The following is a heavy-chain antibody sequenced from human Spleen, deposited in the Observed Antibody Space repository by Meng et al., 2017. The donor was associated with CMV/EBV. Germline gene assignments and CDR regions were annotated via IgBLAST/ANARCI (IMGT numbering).Heavy chain of an antibody. D-gene: IGHD6-6*01. V-gene: IGHV3-23*03. CDR1: GFTFISYG. CDR3: AKGVRGLKADRLYYFDY. Sequence: GGSLRLSCAASGFTFISYGMSWVRQAPGKGLEWVSVIYSGGGGTYYADSVKGRFTISRDNSKKTLYLQMNSLRVEDTAVYYCAKGVRGLKADRLYYFDYWGQGTLVTVSS. J-gene: IGHJ4*02. CDR2: IYSGGGGT.